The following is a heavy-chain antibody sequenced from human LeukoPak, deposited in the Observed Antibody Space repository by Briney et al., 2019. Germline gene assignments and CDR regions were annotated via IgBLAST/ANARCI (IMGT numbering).Heavy chain of an antibody. CDR3: ARDQSSAAAGTFDAFDI. V-gene: IGHV3-11*01. CDR2: ITTSGTTI. Sequence: GGSLRLSCAASGFIFSDYYMSWIRQAPGKGLEWVSYITTSGTTIYYADSVKGRFTVSRDNAKNSLYLQMNSLRDEDTAVYYCARDQSSAAAGTFDAFDIWGQGTMVTVSS. D-gene: IGHD6-13*01. J-gene: IGHJ3*02. CDR1: GFIFSDYY.